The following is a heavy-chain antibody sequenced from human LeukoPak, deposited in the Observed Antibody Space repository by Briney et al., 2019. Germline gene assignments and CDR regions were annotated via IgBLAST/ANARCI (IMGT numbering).Heavy chain of an antibody. CDR2: ITPSGGI. Sequence: ASVKVSCKASGYTFSNYDMNWVRQAPGQGLEWMGMITPSGGISYAQKFQVRVTMTRDMSTNTVYMELSSLTSEDTAVYYCARGSHYYDTSGFYNWFDPWGQGTLVTVSS. D-gene: IGHD3-22*01. V-gene: IGHV1-46*01. J-gene: IGHJ5*02. CDR3: ARGSHYYDTSGFYNWFDP. CDR1: GYTFSNYD.